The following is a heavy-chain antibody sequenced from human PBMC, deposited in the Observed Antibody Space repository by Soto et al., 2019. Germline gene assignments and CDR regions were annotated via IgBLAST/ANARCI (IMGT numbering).Heavy chain of an antibody. V-gene: IGHV4-59*01. CDR3: ARGRLFYGDYVVY. D-gene: IGHD4-17*01. Sequence: PSETLSLTCTVSGGSISSYYGSWIRQPPGKGLEWIGYIYYSGSTNYNPSLKSRVTISVDTSKNQFSLKLSSVTAADTAVYYCARGRLFYGDYVVYWGQGTLVTVSS. CDR2: IYYSGST. J-gene: IGHJ4*02. CDR1: GGSISSYY.